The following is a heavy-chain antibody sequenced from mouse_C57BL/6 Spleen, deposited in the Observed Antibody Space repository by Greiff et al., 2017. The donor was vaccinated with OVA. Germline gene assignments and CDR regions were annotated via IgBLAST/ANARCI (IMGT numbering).Heavy chain of an antibody. CDR1: GYTFTSYW. J-gene: IGHJ4*01. Sequence: QVQLQQPGAELVMPAASVKLSCKASGYTFTSYWMHWVKQRPGQGLEWIGEIDPSDSYTNYNQKFKGKSTLTVDKSSSTAYMQLSSLTSEDSAVYYCARSHGSSYYYAMDYWGQGTSVTVSS. CDR3: ARSHGSSYYYAMDY. D-gene: IGHD1-1*01. V-gene: IGHV1-69*01. CDR2: IDPSDSYT.